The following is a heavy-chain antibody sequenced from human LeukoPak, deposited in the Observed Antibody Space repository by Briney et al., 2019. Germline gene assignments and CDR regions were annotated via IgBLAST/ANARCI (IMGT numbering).Heavy chain of an antibody. CDR1: GFSFSNSG. J-gene: IGHJ3*01. V-gene: IGHV3-30*02. Sequence: QSGGSLRLSCAASGFSFSNSGMHWVRQAPGKGLEWVAFIGQDGTTKYYVDSVKGRFTIPGDNPKKMAYLQMNNLRAEDTAIYYCVKDGEWTFDVWGQGTMVTVS. D-gene: IGHD3-3*01. CDR2: IGQDGTTK. CDR3: VKDGEWTFDV.